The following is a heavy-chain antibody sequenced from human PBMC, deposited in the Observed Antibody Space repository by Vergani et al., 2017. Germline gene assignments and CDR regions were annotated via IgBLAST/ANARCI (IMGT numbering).Heavy chain of an antibody. V-gene: IGHV3-74*03. Sequence: EVQLVESGGGSVQSGGSLRLSCVASGFSFNTYGMHWVRQVPGKGLMWFARIDEYGNRATYGDFETGRFTISRDNAKNTLYLQMNSLRADDTAVYYCAKGVYCSSTSCYEGRGYYYGMGVWGQGTTVTFSS. J-gene: IGHJ6*02. CDR1: GFSFNTYG. CDR3: AKGVYCSSTSCYEGRGYYYGMGV. CDR2: IDEYGNRA. D-gene: IGHD2-2*01.